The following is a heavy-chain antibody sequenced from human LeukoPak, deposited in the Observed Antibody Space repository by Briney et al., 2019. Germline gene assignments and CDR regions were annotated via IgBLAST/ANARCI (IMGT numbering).Heavy chain of an antibody. J-gene: IGHJ4*02. V-gene: IGHV3-30-3*01. CDR2: ISYDGSNK. CDR3: AREEGSDIVATIYSYFDY. D-gene: IGHD5-12*01. Sequence: PGGSLRLSCAAFRFTFSTYWMTWVRQAPGKGLEWVAVISYDGSNKYYADSVKGRFTISRDNSKNTLYLQMNSLRAEDTAVYYCAREEGSDIVATIYSYFDYWGQGTLVTVSS. CDR1: RFTFSTYW.